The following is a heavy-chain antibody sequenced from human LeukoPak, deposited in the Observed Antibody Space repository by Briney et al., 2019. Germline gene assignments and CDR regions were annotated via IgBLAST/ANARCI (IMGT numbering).Heavy chain of an antibody. D-gene: IGHD1-26*01. J-gene: IGHJ4*02. Sequence: PGGSLRLSFATSGFTFRSYSIELVRQASGKGLEWVAVISYDGSNKYYADSVKGRFTISRDNSKNTLYLQMNSLRAEDTAVYYCARAPSGSCFDYWGQGTLVTVSS. CDR2: ISYDGSNK. CDR3: ARAPSGSCFDY. CDR1: GFTFRSYS. V-gene: IGHV3-30-3*01.